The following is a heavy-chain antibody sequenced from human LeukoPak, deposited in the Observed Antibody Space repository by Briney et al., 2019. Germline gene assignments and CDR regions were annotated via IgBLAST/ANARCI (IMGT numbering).Heavy chain of an antibody. CDR1: GFTFSSYW. D-gene: IGHD4-17*01. J-gene: IGHJ1*01. CDR3: ARDMTTATTCYLQH. V-gene: IGHV3-21*01. Sequence: GGSLRLSCAASGFTFSSYWMSWVRQAPGKGLEWVSSISSGRSYIYYADSVKGRFTISRDNAKNSLYLQMNSLRAEDTAVYYCARDMTTATTCYLQHWGQGTLVTVSS. CDR2: ISSGRSYI.